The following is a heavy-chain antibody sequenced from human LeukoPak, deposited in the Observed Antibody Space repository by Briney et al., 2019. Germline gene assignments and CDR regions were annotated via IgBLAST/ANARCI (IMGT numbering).Heavy chain of an antibody. CDR1: AFTFSRYW. D-gene: IGHD6-19*01. CDR2: IKQDGSEK. CDR3: ASAYSSGLGYYYYMDV. V-gene: IGHV3-7*03. Sequence: TGGSLRLSCAASAFTFSRYWMSWVRQAPGKGLEWVANIKQDGSEKYYLDSVKGRFTISRDNAKNSLYLQMNSLRAEDTAVYYCASAYSSGLGYYYYMDVWGKGTTVTISS. J-gene: IGHJ6*03.